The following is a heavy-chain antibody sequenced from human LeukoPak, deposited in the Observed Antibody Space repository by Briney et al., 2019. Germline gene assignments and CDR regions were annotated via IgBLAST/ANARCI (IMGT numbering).Heavy chain of an antibody. CDR3: ARSSGTYRSFDY. CDR1: GYSFTNYW. D-gene: IGHD1-26*01. V-gene: IGHV5-51*01. J-gene: IGHJ4*02. Sequence: TGASLKISCKGSGYSFTNYWIGWVRRMPGKGLEWLGIIYPGDPDTRYTPSFQGQVTISTDKSISTAYLQWSSLKASDTAMYYCARSSGTYRSFDYWGQGTLVTVSS. CDR2: IYPGDPDT.